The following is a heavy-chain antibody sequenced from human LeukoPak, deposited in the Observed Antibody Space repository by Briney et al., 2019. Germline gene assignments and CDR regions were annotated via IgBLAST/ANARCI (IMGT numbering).Heavy chain of an antibody. CDR2: ISYDGSNK. CDR3: AREGSSYGPGDFDY. Sequence: LGGSLRLSCAASGFTFSSYGMHWVRQAPGKGLEWVAVISYDGSNKYYADSVKGRFTISRDNSKNTLYLQMGSLRVEDMAVYYCAREGSSYGPGDFDYWGQGTLVTVSS. CDR1: GFTFSSYG. V-gene: IGHV3-30*03. D-gene: IGHD4-17*01. J-gene: IGHJ4*02.